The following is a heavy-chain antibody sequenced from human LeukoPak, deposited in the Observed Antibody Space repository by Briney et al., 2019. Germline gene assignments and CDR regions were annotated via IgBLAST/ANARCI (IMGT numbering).Heavy chain of an antibody. J-gene: IGHJ4*02. CDR2: IYHSGST. CDR1: GYSISSGYY. Sequence: SETLSLTCTVSGYSISSGYYWGWIRQPPGKGLEWIGSIYHSGSTYYNPSLKSRVTISVDTSKNQFSLKLSSVTAADTAVYYCARRINWGSEYFDYWGQGTLVTVSS. D-gene: IGHD7-27*01. CDR3: ARRINWGSEYFDY. V-gene: IGHV4-38-2*02.